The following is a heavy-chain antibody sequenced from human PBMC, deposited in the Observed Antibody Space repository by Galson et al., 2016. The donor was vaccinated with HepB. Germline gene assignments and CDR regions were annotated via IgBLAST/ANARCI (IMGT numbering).Heavy chain of an antibody. V-gene: IGHV3-7*05. CDR1: GFSFSNCW. J-gene: IGHJ5*02. D-gene: IGHD3-22*01. CDR3: ARGNYDSPGYFFDNWFDP. Sequence: SLRLSCAASGFSFSNCWMSWVRQAPGKGLEWVANIKYDGNEKSYVGSVKGRFTISRDNAKNSLYLQMNSLRVEDTAMYYCARGNYDSPGYFFDNWFDPWGQGTLVTVSS. CDR2: IKYDGNEK.